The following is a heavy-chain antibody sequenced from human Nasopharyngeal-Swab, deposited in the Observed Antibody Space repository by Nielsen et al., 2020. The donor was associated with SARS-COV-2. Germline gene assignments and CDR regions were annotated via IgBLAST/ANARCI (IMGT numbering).Heavy chain of an antibody. Sequence: GSLRLSCTVSGGSISSSSYYWGWIRQPPGKGLEWIGSIYYSGNTYSNPSLKSRVSISVDRSKNPFSLKLSSVTATDTALYYCARHESHFDWISLPSFYFDQWGQGTLVTVSS. J-gene: IGHJ4*02. CDR1: GGSISSSSYY. CDR3: ARHESHFDWISLPSFYFDQ. V-gene: IGHV4-39*01. D-gene: IGHD3-9*01. CDR2: IYYSGNT.